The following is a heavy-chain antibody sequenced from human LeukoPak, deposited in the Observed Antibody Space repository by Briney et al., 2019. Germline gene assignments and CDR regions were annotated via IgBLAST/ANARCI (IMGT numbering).Heavy chain of an antibody. Sequence: SGPTLVNPTQTLTLTCTLSGFSLSTSGVGVGWIRQPPGRALEWLALIYWDDDKRYSPSLKGRLTITKDTSKNQVVLIMTNMDPLDTATYYCAYSPRIVVAGDFQHWGQGTLVTVSS. CDR1: GFSLSTSGVG. V-gene: IGHV2-5*02. D-gene: IGHD6-19*01. CDR2: IYWDDDK. J-gene: IGHJ1*01. CDR3: AYSPRIVVAGDFQH.